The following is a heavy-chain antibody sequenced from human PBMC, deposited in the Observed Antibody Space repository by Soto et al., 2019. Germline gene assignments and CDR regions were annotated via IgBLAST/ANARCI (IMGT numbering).Heavy chain of an antibody. J-gene: IGHJ4*02. CDR2: IYYSGST. D-gene: IGHD3-22*01. CDR3: AREYYYDSSGYYYTDY. CDR1: GGSISSGDYY. Sequence: SETLSLTCTVSGGSISSGDYYWSWVRQPPGKGLEWIGYIYYSGSTYNNPSLKSRVTISVDTSKNQFSLKLSSVTAADTAVYYCAREYYYDSSGYYYTDYWGQGTLVTVSS. V-gene: IGHV4-30-4*01.